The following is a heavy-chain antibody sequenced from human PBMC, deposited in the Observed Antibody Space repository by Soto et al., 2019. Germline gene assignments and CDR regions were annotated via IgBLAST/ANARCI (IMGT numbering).Heavy chain of an antibody. Sequence: VSGFTFSSYGMHWVRQAPGKGLEWVAVISYDGSNKYYADSVKGRFTISRDNSKNTLYLQMDSLRAEDTAVYYCARGTSGSPTNWGQGTLVTVSS. CDR2: ISYDGSNK. CDR3: ARGTSGSPTN. J-gene: IGHJ4*02. V-gene: IGHV3-30*03. D-gene: IGHD2-2*01. CDR1: GFTFSSYG.